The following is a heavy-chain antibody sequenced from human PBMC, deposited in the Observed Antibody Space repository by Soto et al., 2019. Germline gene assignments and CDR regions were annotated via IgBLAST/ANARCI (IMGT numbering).Heavy chain of an antibody. J-gene: IGHJ6*02. D-gene: IGHD1-7*01. Sequence: ASVKVSCKASGYTFASYAMHWVRQAPGQRLEWMGWINAGNGNTKYSQKFQGRVTITRGTSASTAYMELSSLRSEDTAVYYCARAGELYYYYGMDVWGQGTTVTVSS. CDR1: GYTFASYA. CDR2: INAGNGNT. V-gene: IGHV1-3*01. CDR3: ARAGELYYYYGMDV.